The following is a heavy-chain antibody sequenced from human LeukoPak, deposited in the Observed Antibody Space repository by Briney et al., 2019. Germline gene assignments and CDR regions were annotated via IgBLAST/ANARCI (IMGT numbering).Heavy chain of an antibody. CDR3: ARVKGYCSGGSCFRTFDY. CDR2: IYYSGST. Sequence: SETLSLTCTVSGGSISSSSYYWGWIRQSPEKGLEWIGNIYYSGSTYYNPSLKSRVTISVDTSKNQFSLDLSSVTAADTAVYYCARVKGYCSGGSCFRTFDYWGQGTLVTVSS. D-gene: IGHD2-15*01. V-gene: IGHV4-39*07. CDR1: GGSISSSSYY. J-gene: IGHJ4*02.